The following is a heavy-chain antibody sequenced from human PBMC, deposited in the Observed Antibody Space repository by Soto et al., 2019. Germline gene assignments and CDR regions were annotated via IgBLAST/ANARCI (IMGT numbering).Heavy chain of an antibody. J-gene: IGHJ4*02. CDR1: GDSISNYY. CDR3: ARAFKTRDFWSGYSAPFDS. V-gene: IGHV4-59*01. Sequence: SETLSLTCTVSGDSISNYYWNWIRQPPGKGLEWIGYIYYSDTTNYSPSLKSRVTISVDTYKNQFSVKLTSVTVADTAVYYCARAFKTRDFWSGYSAPFDSWGPGTLVTVSS. CDR2: IYYSDTT. D-gene: IGHD3-3*01.